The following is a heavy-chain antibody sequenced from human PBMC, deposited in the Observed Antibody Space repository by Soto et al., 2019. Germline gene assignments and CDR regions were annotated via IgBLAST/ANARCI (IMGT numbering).Heavy chain of an antibody. V-gene: IGHV3-53*01. CDR1: GFNVNSDY. Sequence: GGSLRLSCAASGFNVNSDYMNWGRQTPGKGLEWVASIYSGEATYYADSVRGRFTISSDKSKNTLYFQLSSLRIEDTAVYYCTRDGRGLGRLSLFEYWGQGVLVTVSS. CDR3: TRDGRGLGRLSLFEY. J-gene: IGHJ4*02. CDR2: IYSGEAT. D-gene: IGHD2-21*02.